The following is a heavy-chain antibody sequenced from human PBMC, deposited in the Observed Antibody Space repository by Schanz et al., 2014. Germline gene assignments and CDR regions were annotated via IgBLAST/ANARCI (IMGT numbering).Heavy chain of an antibody. CDR1: GYTFTDYG. CDR2: INGYNGHT. J-gene: IGHJ3*02. CDR3: ARGGGPEDVFDI. Sequence: QVQVVQSGAEVKKPGASVKVSCKASGYTFTDYGVTWVRQAPGQGLEWMGWINGYNGHTLYAQKFQGRVTMTTDTSTSTSYMELTSLRFDDTAVYYCARGGGPEDVFDIWGQGTILTVSS. V-gene: IGHV1-18*01. D-gene: IGHD5-12*01.